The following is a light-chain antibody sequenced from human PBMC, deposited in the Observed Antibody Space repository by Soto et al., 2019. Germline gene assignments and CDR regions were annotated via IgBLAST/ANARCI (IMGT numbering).Light chain of an antibody. Sequence: IVLTQSPGTLSLSPGERATGSCRASQSVYNNYLAWYQQKPGQAPRLLIYGASSRATGIQDRFSGSGSGTDFTLTISRLDLEDFAVYYCQQYRSSPSFGQGTKVDIK. CDR3: QQYRSSPS. CDR1: QSVYNNY. V-gene: IGKV3-20*01. CDR2: GAS. J-gene: IGKJ1*01.